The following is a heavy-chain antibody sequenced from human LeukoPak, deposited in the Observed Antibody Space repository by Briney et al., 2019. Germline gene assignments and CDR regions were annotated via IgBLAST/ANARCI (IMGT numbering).Heavy chain of an antibody. CDR2: IYTSGST. J-gene: IGHJ3*02. Sequence: SETLSLTCTVSGGSISSYYWSWIRQPAGKGLEWTGRIYTSGSTNYNPSLKSRVTMSVDTSKNQFSLKLSSVTAADTAVYYCARASHDYVWGSYPNDAFDIWGQGTMVTVSS. D-gene: IGHD3-16*02. CDR1: GGSISSYY. V-gene: IGHV4-4*07. CDR3: ARASHDYVWGSYPNDAFDI.